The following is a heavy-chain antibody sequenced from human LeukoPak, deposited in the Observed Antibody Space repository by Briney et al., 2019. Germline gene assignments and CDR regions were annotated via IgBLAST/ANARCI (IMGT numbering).Heavy chain of an antibody. CDR1: GFSVSSNH. CDR3: ARDPPLYY. V-gene: IGHV3-53*01. J-gene: IGHJ4*02. Sequence: GGSLRLSCAASGFSVSSNHVSWVRQAPGKGLEWVSVIYSGGNTYYADSVKGRFTISKDNSKNTLYLQMNSLRAEDTAVYYCARDPPLYYWGQGTLVTVSS. CDR2: IYSGGNT.